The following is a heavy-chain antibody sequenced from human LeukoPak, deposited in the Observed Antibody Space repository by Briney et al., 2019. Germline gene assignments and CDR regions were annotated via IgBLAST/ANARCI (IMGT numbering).Heavy chain of an antibody. CDR2: ISYDGSSE. J-gene: IGHJ4*02. CDR1: GFTFSTYT. CDR3: VRDHYDSSGYYYSTY. D-gene: IGHD3-22*01. V-gene: IGHV3-30*04. Sequence: GGSLRLSCAASGFTFSTYTMPWVRQAPGKGLEWVAVISYDGSSENYADSVKGRFTIFRDNSKNKLYLQMNSLRAEDTAVYHCVRDHYDSSGYYYSTYWGQGTLVTVSS.